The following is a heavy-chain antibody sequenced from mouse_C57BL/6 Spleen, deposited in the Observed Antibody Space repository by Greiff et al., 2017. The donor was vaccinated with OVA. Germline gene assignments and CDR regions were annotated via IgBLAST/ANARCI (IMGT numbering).Heavy chain of an antibody. V-gene: IGHV5-9-1*02. J-gene: IGHJ3*01. Sequence: EVKLVESGEGLVKPGGSLKLSCAASGFTFSSYAMSWVRQTPEKRLEWVAYISSGGDYIYYADTVKGRFTISRDNARNTLYLQLSSLKSEDTAMYYCTRERGIYYGSSYPAWFAYWGQGTLVTVSA. D-gene: IGHD1-1*01. CDR3: TRERGIYYGSSYPAWFAY. CDR1: GFTFSSYA. CDR2: ISSGGDYI.